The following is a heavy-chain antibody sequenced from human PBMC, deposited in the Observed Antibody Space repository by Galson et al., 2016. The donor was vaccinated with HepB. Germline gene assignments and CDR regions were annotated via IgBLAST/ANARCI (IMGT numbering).Heavy chain of an antibody. J-gene: IGHJ4*02. CDR2: ITAYNCNT. CDR3: ARGVGVAAITWPDK. Sequence: QSGAEVKKPGASVRVSCKASGYTFTSYGISWVRQAPGQGLEWMEWITAYNCNTNYAQKLQGRVTMTTDTSTSTAYMELRSLRSDDTALYYCARGVGVAAITWPDKWGQGTLVTVSS. CDR1: GYTFTSYG. V-gene: IGHV1-18*01. D-gene: IGHD1-26*01.